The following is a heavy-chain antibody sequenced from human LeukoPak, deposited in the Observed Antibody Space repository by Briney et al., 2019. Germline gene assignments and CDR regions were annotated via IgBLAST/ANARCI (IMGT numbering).Heavy chain of an antibody. D-gene: IGHD3-22*01. CDR2: IKQDGSEK. V-gene: IGHV3-7*01. J-gene: IGHJ4*02. CDR1: GFTFSSYW. CDR3: AKDPHPWYYYDSSGYCDY. Sequence: GGSLRLSCAASGFTFSSYWMTWVRQAPGKGLEWVANIKQDGSEKYYVDSVKGRFTISRDNAKNSLYLQMNSLRAEDTAVYYCAKDPHPWYYYDSSGYCDYWGQGTLVTVSS.